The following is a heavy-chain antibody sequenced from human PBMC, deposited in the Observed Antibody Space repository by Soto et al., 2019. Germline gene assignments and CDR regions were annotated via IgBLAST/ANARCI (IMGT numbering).Heavy chain of an antibody. D-gene: IGHD3-9*01. V-gene: IGHV4-4*02. Sequence: SETLSLTCAVSGGSISTSNWWSWVRQPPGKGLEWIGEVYRTGSTNYNPSLESRLTISVDKSKNQFSLKLTSVTAADTAVYYCALGMADDQIFYYFDYRGQRALVTVSS. J-gene: IGHJ4*02. CDR1: GGSISTSNW. CDR3: ALGMADDQIFYYFDY. CDR2: VYRTGST.